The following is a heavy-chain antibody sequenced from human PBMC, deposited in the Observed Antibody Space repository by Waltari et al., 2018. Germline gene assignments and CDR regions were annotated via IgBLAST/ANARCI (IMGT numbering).Heavy chain of an antibody. CDR2: INGDGSTS. Sequence: EEQLVESGGGLVQPGDSLRLSCSASGFTSRNHWMHRVRQAPGKGLVWVSRINGDGSTSNYADSVEGRFTISRDNTKKTLYLQMKRLRVEDTAVYYCARLAPKTYRSPVPGRDYYYGLDVWGQGTTVTVSS. J-gene: IGHJ6*02. V-gene: IGHV3-74*01. D-gene: IGHD6-13*01. CDR1: GFTSRNHW. CDR3: ARLAPKTYRSPVPGRDYYYGLDV.